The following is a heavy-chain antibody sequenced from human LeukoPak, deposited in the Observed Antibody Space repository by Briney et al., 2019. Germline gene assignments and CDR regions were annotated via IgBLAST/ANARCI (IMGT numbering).Heavy chain of an antibody. J-gene: IGHJ4*02. D-gene: IGHD4-23*01. V-gene: IGHV3-23*01. CDR1: GFTFSSYG. Sequence: PVGSLRLSCAASGFTFSSYGMSWVRQAPGERLEWVSTISGGGGATYYTDSVKGRFTISRDNSKNTLYLQMNSLRVEDTAVYYCAKLRDYGGTLTGFDYGGQGTQVTVSS. CDR3: AKLRDYGGTLTGFDY. CDR2: ISGGGGAT.